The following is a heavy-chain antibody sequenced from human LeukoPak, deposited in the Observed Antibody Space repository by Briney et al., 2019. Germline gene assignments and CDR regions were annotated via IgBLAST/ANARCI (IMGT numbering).Heavy chain of an antibody. V-gene: IGHV1-2*02. CDR3: ARDRGIDYYGSGSYYRHYYYYMDV. J-gene: IGHJ6*03. CDR2: IKPNSGGT. Sequence: GASVKVSCKASGYSFADYYMHWVRQAPGQGLEWMGWIKPNSGGTRSAQKFQGRVTMTRDTSISTAYMELSRLRSDDTAVYYCARDRGIDYYGSGSYYRHYYYYMDVWGKGTTVTVSS. D-gene: IGHD3-10*01. CDR1: GYSFADYY.